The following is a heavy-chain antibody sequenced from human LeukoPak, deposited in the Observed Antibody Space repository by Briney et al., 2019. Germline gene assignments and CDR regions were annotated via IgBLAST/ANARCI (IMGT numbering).Heavy chain of an antibody. CDR2: ISASGGST. CDR1: GFTFNSYA. Sequence: GGSLRLSCAASGFTFNSYAMSWVRQAPGKGLEGVSTISASGGSTHYADSVRGRFTFSRDNSKNTLYLQMNSLRAEDTAVYYCAKRPYTSRGAFDYWGQGTLVTVSS. CDR3: AKRPYTSRGAFDY. J-gene: IGHJ4*02. D-gene: IGHD4-11*01. V-gene: IGHV3-23*01.